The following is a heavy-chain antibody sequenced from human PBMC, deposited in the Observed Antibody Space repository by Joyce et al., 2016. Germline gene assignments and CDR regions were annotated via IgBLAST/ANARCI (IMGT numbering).Heavy chain of an antibody. J-gene: IGHJ4*02. Sequence: QAQLGQSGAEVKKPGASVRVSCKASGYTFVDFYMHWVRQAPGQGLEWGGWINPNTGDTDYAQTFQGRGTMTRDTSVRSVYMEVTRLKSDDTAMYYCASQGTPGIAVAGLNFDLWGQGTLVTVSS. CDR1: GYTFVDFY. V-gene: IGHV1-2*02. CDR2: INPNTGDT. D-gene: IGHD6-19*01. CDR3: ASQGTPGIAVAGLNFDL.